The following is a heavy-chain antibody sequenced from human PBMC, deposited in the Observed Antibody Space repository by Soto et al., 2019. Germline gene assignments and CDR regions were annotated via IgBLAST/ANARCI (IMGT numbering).Heavy chain of an antibody. CDR1: GFTFSGYW. Sequence: EVQLVESGGGLVQPGGSLRLSCAGSGFTFSGYWMHWVRQAPGKGPVWVSSLNPNGTFTTNADSVKGRFTISRDNAKNTVYLQMNSLRADDTAVYYCARGGTSTTYWGIFYNCGQGTLVTVSS. J-gene: IGHJ4*02. V-gene: IGHV3-74*01. D-gene: IGHD7-27*01. CDR3: ARGGTSTTYWGIFYN. CDR2: LNPNGTFT.